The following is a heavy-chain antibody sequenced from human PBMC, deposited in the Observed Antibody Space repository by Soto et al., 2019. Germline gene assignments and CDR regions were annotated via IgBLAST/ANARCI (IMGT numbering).Heavy chain of an antibody. CDR1: GFTFSSYG. Sequence: QVQLVESGGGVVQPGRSLRLSCAASGFTFSSYGMHWVRQAPGKGLEWVAVISYEGSNKYYADSVKGRFTISRDNSKNTLYLQMNSLRAEDTAVYYCAKGPPRRVTTVPTYFDYWGQGTLVTVSS. J-gene: IGHJ4*02. D-gene: IGHD4-17*01. V-gene: IGHV3-30*18. CDR2: ISYEGSNK. CDR3: AKGPPRRVTTVPTYFDY.